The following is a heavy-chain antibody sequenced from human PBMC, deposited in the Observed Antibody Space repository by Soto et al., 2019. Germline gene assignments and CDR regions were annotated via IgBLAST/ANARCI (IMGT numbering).Heavy chain of an antibody. CDR3: AGSGIYYYYGMDV. CDR2: IYYSGST. CDR1: GVSVNSGNYY. J-gene: IGHJ6*02. Sequence: PSETLSLTCAVSGVSVNSGNYYWNWIRQTPGKGLEWIGYIYYSGSTNYNPSLKSRVTISVDTSKNQFSLKLSSVTAADTAVYYCAGSGIYYYYGMDVWGQGTTVTVSS. V-gene: IGHV4-61*01. D-gene: IGHD3-10*01.